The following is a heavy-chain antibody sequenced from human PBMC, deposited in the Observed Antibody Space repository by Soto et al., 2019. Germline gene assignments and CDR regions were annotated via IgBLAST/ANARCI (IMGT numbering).Heavy chain of an antibody. CDR3: PRDYDSFDH. Sequence: SETLSLTCTVSGGSFKSGSYYWSWVRQPPGKGLEWIGYVYYTGRTSYSPSLKSRVTISADTSKNQFSLILTSVTAADTAVYYGPRDYDSFDHWGQGSLVTVSS. CDR2: VYYTGRT. CDR1: GGSFKSGSYY. V-gene: IGHV4-61*01. D-gene: IGHD3-16*01. J-gene: IGHJ4*02.